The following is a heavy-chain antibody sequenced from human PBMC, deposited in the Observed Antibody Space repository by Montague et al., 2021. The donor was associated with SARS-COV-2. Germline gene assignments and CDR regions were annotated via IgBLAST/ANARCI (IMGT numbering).Heavy chain of an antibody. Sequence: SLRLSCAASGFTFDDYAMHWVRQAPGKGLEWVSLISKNGDRTYYADSVKGRFTISRDNSKNSLYPQMNSQRIEDSALYYCAKGHLEYCSGGTCYSVGMDVWSQGTTGTVSS. CDR2: ISKNGDRT. CDR1: GFTFDDYA. CDR3: AKGHLEYCSGGTCYSVGMDV. J-gene: IGHJ6*01. V-gene: IGHV3-43*02. D-gene: IGHD2-15*01.